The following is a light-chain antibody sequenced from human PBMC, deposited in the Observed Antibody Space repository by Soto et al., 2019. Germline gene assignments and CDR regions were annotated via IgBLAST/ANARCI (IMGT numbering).Light chain of an antibody. CDR3: LLSYRGPRV. V-gene: IGLV7-46*01. J-gene: IGLJ2*01. CDR1: TGTATSDHY. CDR2: DTD. Sequence: QTVVTQEPSLTMSPGGTVTLTCDSSTGTATSDHYAYWFQQRPGQVPRTLIYDTDNRHSWTPARFSASLIGGKAALTLSGAQPEYEADYYCLLSYRGPRVFGRGTKLTVL.